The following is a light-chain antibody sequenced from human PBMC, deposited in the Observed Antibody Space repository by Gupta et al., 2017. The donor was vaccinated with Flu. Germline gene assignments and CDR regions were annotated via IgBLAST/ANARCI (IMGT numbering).Light chain of an antibody. J-gene: IGLJ2*01. CDR2: EVN. CDR3: ASYTSATTLV. V-gene: IGLV2-14*01. Sequence: TINDIGGYNHVSWYQQLPGKAPKLLIFEVNKRASGISSRFSASRSGYTASLSISGLRAEDEAEYYCASYTSATTLVFGGGTRLTVL. CDR1: INDIGGYNH.